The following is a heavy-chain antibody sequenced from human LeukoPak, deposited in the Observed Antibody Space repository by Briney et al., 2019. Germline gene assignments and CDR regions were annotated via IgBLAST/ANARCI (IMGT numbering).Heavy chain of an antibody. CDR1: GGTVSSYA. Sequence: SVKVSCKASGGTVSSYAISWVRQAPGQGLEWMGGIIPIFGTANYAQKFQGRVTITADESTSTAYMELSSLRSEDTAVYYCARDNSIAAAGRSWFDPWGQGTLVTVSS. D-gene: IGHD6-13*01. CDR2: IIPIFGTA. CDR3: ARDNSIAAAGRSWFDP. V-gene: IGHV1-69*13. J-gene: IGHJ5*02.